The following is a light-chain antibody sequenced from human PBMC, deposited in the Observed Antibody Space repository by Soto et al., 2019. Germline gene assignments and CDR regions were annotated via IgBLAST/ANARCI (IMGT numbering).Light chain of an antibody. CDR1: HSVASN. Sequence: EIVMTQSPASLSVSPGDGATLSCRASHSVASNVAWYQQKPGQSPRLLIHGASTRSVGVPARFSGSGSGTDFTLTISSLQSEDFAVYYCQQYHNWPPQYTFGQGPKLQIK. CDR3: QQYHNWPPQYT. J-gene: IGKJ2*01. CDR2: GAS. V-gene: IGKV3-15*01.